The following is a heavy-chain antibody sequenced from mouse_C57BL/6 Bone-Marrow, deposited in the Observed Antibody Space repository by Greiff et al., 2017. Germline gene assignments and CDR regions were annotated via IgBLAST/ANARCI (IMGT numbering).Heavy chain of an antibody. D-gene: IGHD1-1*01. J-gene: IGHJ1*03. CDR1: GYTFTSYW. V-gene: IGHV1-69*01. CDR3: ARDCGSSYDWYFDV. Sequence: QVQLQQPGAELVMPGASVKLSCKASGYTFTSYWMHWVKQRPGQGLEWIGEIDPSDSYTNYNQKFKGKSTLTVDKSSSTAYMQLSSLTSEDSAVYDCARDCGSSYDWYFDVWGTGTTVTVSS. CDR2: IDPSDSYT.